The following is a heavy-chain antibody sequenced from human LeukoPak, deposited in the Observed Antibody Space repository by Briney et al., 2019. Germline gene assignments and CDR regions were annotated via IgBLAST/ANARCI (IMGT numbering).Heavy chain of an antibody. V-gene: IGHV4-34*01. CDR3: ARFSVSQAWFAP. Sequence: SETLSLTCTVSGGSISSYYWSWIRQPPGKGLEWIGEINHSGSTNYNPSLKSRVTISVDTSKNQFSLKLISVTAADTALYYCARFSVSQAWFAPWGQGTLVTVSS. CDR1: GGSISSYY. CDR2: INHSGST. J-gene: IGHJ5*02.